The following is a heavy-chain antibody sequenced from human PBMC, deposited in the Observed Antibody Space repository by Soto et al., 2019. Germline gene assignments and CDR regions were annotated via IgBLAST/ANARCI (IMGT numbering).Heavy chain of an antibody. CDR1: GFTFSNAW. D-gene: IGHD3-10*01. Sequence: PGGSLRLSCASSGFTFSNAWMSWVRQAPGKGLEWVGRIKSKTDGGTTDYAAPVKGRFTISRDDSKNTLYLQMNSLKTEDTAVYYCTTKRPGGGSGSYYGYYYYYYMDVWGKGTTVTVSS. V-gene: IGHV3-15*01. CDR3: TTKRPGGGSGSYYGYYYYYYMDV. J-gene: IGHJ6*03. CDR2: IKSKTDGGTT.